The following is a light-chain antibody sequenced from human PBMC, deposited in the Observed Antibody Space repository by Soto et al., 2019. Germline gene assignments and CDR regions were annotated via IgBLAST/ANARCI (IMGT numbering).Light chain of an antibody. J-gene: IGKJ5*01. V-gene: IGKV3-20*01. CDR1: QSVSSN. CDR2: GAS. CDR3: QHYGRSPIT. Sequence: EIVLTPSPATLFVSPGGRGPLSCRASQSVSSNLAWYQQKPGQAPRLLIYGASTRATGIPARFSGSGSATDFTLTISRLEPEDFALYYGQHYGRSPITFGQGTRLEIK.